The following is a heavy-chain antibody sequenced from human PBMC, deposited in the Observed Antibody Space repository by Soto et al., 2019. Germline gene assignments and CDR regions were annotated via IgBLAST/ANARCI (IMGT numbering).Heavy chain of an antibody. J-gene: IGHJ6*02. CDR1: GGAFNNYA. D-gene: IGHD6-13*01. CDR3: AREMPSTAAAYFYYGLNV. Sequence: QVQLVQSGAEVKRPGSSVKVSCKASGGAFNNYAIYWVRQAPGQGLEWLGTIVPVFPSVYYAPRFQGRLTQTADGYTDTLYMMLTSLKSEDTAVYYCAREMPSTAAAYFYYGLNVWGQGSSVTVSS. V-gene: IGHV1-69*18. CDR2: IVPVFPSV.